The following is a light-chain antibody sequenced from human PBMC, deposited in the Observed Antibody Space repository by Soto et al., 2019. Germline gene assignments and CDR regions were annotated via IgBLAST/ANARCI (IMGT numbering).Light chain of an antibody. V-gene: IGKV3-11*01. J-gene: IGKJ1*01. CDR1: QTVGY. CDR3: QQRSTWPWT. CDR2: DAS. Sequence: EIVLTQSPATLSLSPGERATLSGRASQTVGYLAWYQQKPGQAPRLLIYDASRRATGIPARFSGSGSGTDFTLTVISLEPEDFAGYYCQQRSTWPWTFGQGTKVEIK.